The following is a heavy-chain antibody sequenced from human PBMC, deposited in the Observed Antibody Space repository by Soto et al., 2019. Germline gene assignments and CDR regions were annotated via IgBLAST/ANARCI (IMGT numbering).Heavy chain of an antibody. J-gene: IGHJ4*02. V-gene: IGHV3-74*01. CDR3: ARENAYGDPNSFAY. CDR2: TDSDGTFT. CDR1: GFTFSTYW. D-gene: IGHD4-17*01. Sequence: GGSLRLSCVASGFTFSTYWMHWVRQTPGEGLVWVSHTDSDGTFTTYADSVKGRFTISRDNARNSLYLQMNSLRAEDTAVYYCARENAYGDPNSFAYWGQGTLVTVSS.